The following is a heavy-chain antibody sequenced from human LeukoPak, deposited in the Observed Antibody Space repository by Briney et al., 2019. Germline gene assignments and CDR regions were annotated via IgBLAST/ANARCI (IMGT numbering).Heavy chain of an antibody. J-gene: IGHJ5*02. V-gene: IGHV1-2*02. CDR1: GYTFTGYY. CDR2: VNPNSGGT. Sequence: EASVKVSCKASGYTFTGYYLHWVRQAPGQGLEWMGCVNPNSGGTSYAQKFQDRVTMTWDTSISTAYMELTKLTSDDTAVYFCARGFGEFRAASPWGQGTLVTVSS. D-gene: IGHD3-10*01. CDR3: ARGFGEFRAASP.